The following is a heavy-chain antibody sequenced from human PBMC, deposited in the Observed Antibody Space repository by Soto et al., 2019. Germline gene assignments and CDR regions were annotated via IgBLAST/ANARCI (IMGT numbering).Heavy chain of an antibody. CDR1: GYTFTSYD. CDR2: MNPNSGNT. V-gene: IGHV1-8*01. D-gene: IGHD4-17*01. Sequence: GASVKVSCKASGYTFTSYDINWVRQATGQGLEWMGWMNPNSGNTGYAQKFQGRVTMTRNTSISTAYMELSSLRSEDTAVYYCARRRKDYGDYYYGMDVWGQGTTVTVS. CDR3: ARRRKDYGDYYYGMDV. J-gene: IGHJ6*02.